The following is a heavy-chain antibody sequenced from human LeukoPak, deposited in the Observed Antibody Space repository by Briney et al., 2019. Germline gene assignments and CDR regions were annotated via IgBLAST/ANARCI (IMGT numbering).Heavy chain of an antibody. Sequence: GGSLRLSCAASGFTVSSNYMSWVRQAPGKGLEWVSVIYSGGSTYYADSVKGRFTISRDNSKNTLYLQMNSLRAEDTAVYYCASHSGSYYNVRAYWGQGTLVTVSS. CDR2: IYSGGST. J-gene: IGHJ4*02. D-gene: IGHD3-10*01. CDR1: GFTVSSNY. CDR3: ASHSGSYYNVRAY. V-gene: IGHV3-53*01.